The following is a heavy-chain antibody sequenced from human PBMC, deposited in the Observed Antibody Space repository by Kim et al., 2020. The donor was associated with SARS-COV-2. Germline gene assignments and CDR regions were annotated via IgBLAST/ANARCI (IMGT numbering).Heavy chain of an antibody. V-gene: IGHV3-48*02. Sequence: DSVKGPITSSRDNAKNTRYLQMNSLRDEDTAVYYCARDLGLSSSQRGLDYWGQGTLVTVSS. D-gene: IGHD3-16*01. J-gene: IGHJ4*02. CDR3: ARDLGLSSSQRGLDY.